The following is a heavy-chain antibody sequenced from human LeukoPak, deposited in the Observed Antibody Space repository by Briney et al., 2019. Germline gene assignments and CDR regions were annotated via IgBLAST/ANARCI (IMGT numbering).Heavy chain of an antibody. CDR2: IKSKTDGGTT. D-gene: IGHD2-21*02. J-gene: IGHJ4*02. Sequence: YPGGSLILSCAASGFTFSNAWMSWVRQAPGEGLEWVGRIKSKTDGGTTDYAAPVKGRFTISRDDSKNTLYLQMNSLKTEDTAVYYCTPAVCGGDCYYDYWGQGTLVTVSS. CDR3: TPAVCGGDCYYDY. CDR1: GFTFSNAW. V-gene: IGHV3-15*01.